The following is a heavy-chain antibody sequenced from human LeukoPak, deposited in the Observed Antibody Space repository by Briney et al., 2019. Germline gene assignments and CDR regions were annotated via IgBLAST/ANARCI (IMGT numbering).Heavy chain of an antibody. CDR3: ASTPQLLWKYAYFDY. V-gene: IGHV1-69*13. CDR1: GGTFSSYA. CDR2: IIPIFGTA. Sequence: SVKVSCKASGGTFSSYAISWVRQAPGQGLEWMGGIIPIFGTANYAQKFQGRVTITADESMSTAYMELSSLRSEDTAVYYCASTPQLLWKYAYFDYWGQGTLVTVSS. J-gene: IGHJ4*02. D-gene: IGHD2-2*01.